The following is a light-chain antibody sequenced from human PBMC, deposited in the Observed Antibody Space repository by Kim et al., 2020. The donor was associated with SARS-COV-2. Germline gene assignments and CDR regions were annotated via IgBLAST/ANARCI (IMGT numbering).Light chain of an antibody. CDR3: AAWDGRRSGHVV. CDR1: YSNIGNNY. J-gene: IGLJ2*01. Sequence: ELTQPPSASGTPGQRVTMTCSGSYSNIGNNYVYWYQHLPGSAPKLLIYRNEQRASGVPDRFSGSKSGTSASLAISGLRSEDEADYYCAAWDGRRSGHVVFGGGTQLTVL. V-gene: IGLV1-47*01. CDR2: RNE.